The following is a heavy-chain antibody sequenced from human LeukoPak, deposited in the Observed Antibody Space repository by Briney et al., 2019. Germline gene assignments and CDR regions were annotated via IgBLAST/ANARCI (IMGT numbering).Heavy chain of an antibody. V-gene: IGHV3-7*03. CDR3: ARDNPPDY. CDR2: IKQDGSEK. CDR1: GFTFSSSW. J-gene: IGHJ4*02. Sequence: GGSLRLSCVASGFTFSSSWMSWVRQAPGKGLEWVANIKQDGSEKSYVESVRGRFTISRDNAKNPLYLQLNSLRAEDTALYYCARDNPPDYWGQGTLVTVSS.